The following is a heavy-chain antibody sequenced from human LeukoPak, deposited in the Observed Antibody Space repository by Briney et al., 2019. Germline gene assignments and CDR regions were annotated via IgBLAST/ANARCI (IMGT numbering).Heavy chain of an antibody. CDR1: GYSISNGYY. CDR2: IYHSGST. J-gene: IGHJ4*02. CDR3: ARGTITTVTDS. D-gene: IGHD4-17*01. V-gene: IGHV4-38-2*02. Sequence: SETLSLTCTVSGYSISNGYYWGWIRQPPGKGLEWIGSIYHSGSTYYNPSLKSRVTISVDTSKSQFSLKLSSVTAADTAVYYCARGTITTVTDSWGPGTLVTVSS.